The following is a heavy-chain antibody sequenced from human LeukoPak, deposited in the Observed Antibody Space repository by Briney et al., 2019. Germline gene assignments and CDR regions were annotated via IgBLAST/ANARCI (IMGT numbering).Heavy chain of an antibody. V-gene: IGHV3-21*01. Sequence: GGSLRLSCAASGFTFSSYSMNWVRQAPGKGLEWVSSISSSSSYIYYADSVKGRFTISRDNAKNSLYLQMNSLRAEDTAVYYCARDRGIYYDSSGYYYDCWGQGTLVTVSS. CDR2: ISSSSSYI. CDR1: GFTFSSYS. CDR3: ARDRGIYYDSSGYYYDC. J-gene: IGHJ4*02. D-gene: IGHD3-22*01.